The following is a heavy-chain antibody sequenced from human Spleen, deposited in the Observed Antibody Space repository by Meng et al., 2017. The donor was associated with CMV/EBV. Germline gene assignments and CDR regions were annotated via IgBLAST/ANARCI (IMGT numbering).Heavy chain of an antibody. V-gene: IGHV3-23*01. J-gene: IGHJ4*02. D-gene: IGHD3-22*01. CDR2: ISGSGGST. CDR3: AKDRGYYDSSGYPN. CDR1: GFTFSSYW. Sequence: GESLKISCAASGFTFSSYWMSWVRQAPGKGLEWVSGISGSGGSTYYADSVKGRFTISRDNSKNTLYLQMNSLRAEDTAVYYCAKDRGYYDSSGYPNWGQGTLVTVSS.